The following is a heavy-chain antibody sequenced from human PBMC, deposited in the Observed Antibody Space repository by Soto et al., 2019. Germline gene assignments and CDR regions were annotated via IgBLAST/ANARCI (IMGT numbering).Heavy chain of an antibody. J-gene: IGHJ4*02. CDR2: IYYSGST. D-gene: IGHD3-10*01. CDR1: GGSISSYY. CDR3: ARDYYGSGSYDY. Sequence: SETLSLTCTVSGGSISSYYWIWIRQPPGKGLEWIGYIYYSGSTNYNPSLKSRVTISVDTSKNQFSLKLSSVTAADTAVYYCARDYYGSGSYDYWGQGTLVTVSS. V-gene: IGHV4-59*01.